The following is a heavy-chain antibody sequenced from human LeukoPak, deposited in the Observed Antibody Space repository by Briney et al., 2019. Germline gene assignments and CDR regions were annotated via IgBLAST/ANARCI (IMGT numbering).Heavy chain of an antibody. Sequence: PGGSLRLSWAASGFTVSSNYMSWVRQAPGKGLEWVSVIYSVGSTYYAASVKGRFTISRDNSQKTLYLQMKSPRAEDTAVYYSARDNLPVDIVGTITGYYGMDVWGQGTTVTASS. CDR1: GFTVSSNY. CDR2: IYSVGST. V-gene: IGHV3-66*01. D-gene: IGHD5-12*01. CDR3: ARDNLPVDIVGTITGYYGMDV. J-gene: IGHJ6*02.